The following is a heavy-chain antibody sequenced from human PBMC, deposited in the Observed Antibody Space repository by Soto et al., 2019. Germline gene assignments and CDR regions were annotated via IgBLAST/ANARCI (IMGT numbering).Heavy chain of an antibody. V-gene: IGHV3-33*01. CDR2: IWYDGSNK. Sequence: PGGSLRLSCAASGFTFSSYGMHWVRQAPGKGLEWVAVIWYDGSNKYYADSVKGRFTISRDNSKNTLYLQMNSLRAEDTAVYYCARGLAYYYYGMDVWGQGTTVTVSS. CDR1: GFTFSSYG. CDR3: ARGLAYYYYGMDV. J-gene: IGHJ6*02.